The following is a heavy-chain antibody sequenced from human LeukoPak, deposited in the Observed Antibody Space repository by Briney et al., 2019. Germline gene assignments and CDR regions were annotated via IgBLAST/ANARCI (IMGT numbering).Heavy chain of an antibody. CDR2: ITGSGDST. D-gene: IGHD3-22*01. CDR1: GFTFSRYA. Sequence: PGGSLRLSCAASGFTFSRYAMNWVRQAPGKGLEWVSTITGSGDSTYSADSVKGRFTISRDNSKNTLYLQMNSLRTEDTAVYYCARHRGPSLHSSGYFDYWGQGTLVTVSS. V-gene: IGHV3-23*01. J-gene: IGHJ4*02. CDR3: ARHRGPSLHSSGYFDY.